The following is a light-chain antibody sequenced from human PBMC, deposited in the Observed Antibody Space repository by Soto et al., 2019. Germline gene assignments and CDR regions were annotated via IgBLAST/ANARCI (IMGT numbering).Light chain of an antibody. CDR1: QSVSSN. J-gene: IGKJ1*01. CDR2: GAS. Sequence: VMTQSPATLSVSPGERATLSCRASQSVSSNLAWYQQKPGQAPRLLIYGASTRATGIPARFSGSGSGTEFTLTISSLQYEDFAVYYCQQYNDGPRTFGQGTKVDI. V-gene: IGKV3-15*01. CDR3: QQYNDGPRT.